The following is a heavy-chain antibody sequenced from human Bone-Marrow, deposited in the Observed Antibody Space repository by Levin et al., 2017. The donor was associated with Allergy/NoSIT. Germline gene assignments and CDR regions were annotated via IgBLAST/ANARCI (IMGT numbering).Heavy chain of an antibody. CDR1: GFIFSDYW. CDR2: IDRDGNEK. CDR3: ARGTWDDDRYYLDY. D-gene: IGHD1-1*01. J-gene: IGHJ4*02. V-gene: IGHV3-7*04. Sequence: GESLKISCAASGFIFSDYWMTWVRQAPGKGLEWMANIDRDGNEKLYVDSVKGRFTIARDNAKNSLYLQMSSLRVEDTAVYYCARGTWDDDRYYLDYWGQGTLGTVSS.